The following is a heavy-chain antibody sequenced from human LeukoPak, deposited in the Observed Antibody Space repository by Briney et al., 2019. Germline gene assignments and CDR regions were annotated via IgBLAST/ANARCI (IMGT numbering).Heavy chain of an antibody. D-gene: IGHD3-3*01. J-gene: IGHJ6*02. Sequence: GGSLRLSCAASGFTFSSYAMSWVRQAPGKGLEWVSAISGSGGSTYYADSVKGRFTISRGNSKNTLYLQMNSLRAEDTAVYYCARRYSGSYYDFWSGPWGYYYGMDVWGQGTTVTVSS. V-gene: IGHV3-23*01. CDR1: GFTFSSYA. CDR2: ISGSGGST. CDR3: ARRYSGSYYDFWSGPWGYYYGMDV.